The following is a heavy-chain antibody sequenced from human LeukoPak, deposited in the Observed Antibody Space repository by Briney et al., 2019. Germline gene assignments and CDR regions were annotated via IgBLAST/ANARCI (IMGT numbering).Heavy chain of an antibody. CDR2: IKQDGGEK. Sequence: GGSLRLSCAASGFTFINNWMSWVRQAPGKGLEWVADIKQDGGEKHYVDSVKGRFAISRDNAKNSLYLQMNSPRAEDTAVYYCARDTGWISVAGSTAWFDAWGQGTLVTVSS. J-gene: IGHJ5*02. CDR1: GFTFINNW. D-gene: IGHD6-19*01. V-gene: IGHV3-7*01. CDR3: ARDTGWISVAGSTAWFDA.